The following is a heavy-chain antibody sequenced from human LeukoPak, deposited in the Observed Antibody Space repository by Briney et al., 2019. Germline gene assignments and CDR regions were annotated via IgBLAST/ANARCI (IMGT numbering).Heavy chain of an antibody. Sequence: GGSLRLSCAASGFTFSSYGMHWVRQAPGKGLEWVAVISYDGSNKYYADSVKGRFTISRDNSKNTLYLQMNSLRAEDTAVYYCAKSLWARMIVVVTDFDYWGQGTLVTVSS. CDR2: ISYDGSNK. CDR1: GFTFSSYG. CDR3: AKSLWARMIVVVTDFDY. D-gene: IGHD3-22*01. J-gene: IGHJ4*02. V-gene: IGHV3-30*18.